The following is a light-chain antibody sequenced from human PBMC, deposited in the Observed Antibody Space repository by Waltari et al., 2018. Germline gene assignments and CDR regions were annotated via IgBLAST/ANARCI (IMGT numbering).Light chain of an antibody. V-gene: IGLV2-14*03. Sequence: QSALTQPASVSGSPGQSITISCTGTSSDVGGYNYVSWYQQHPGKAPKLMIYDVSNRPSGVSNRFSGSKSGNKASLTISGLQAEDEADYYCSSYISSSTLELFGGGTSLTVL. CDR2: DVS. CDR1: SSDVGGYNY. J-gene: IGLJ2*01. CDR3: SSYISSSTLEL.